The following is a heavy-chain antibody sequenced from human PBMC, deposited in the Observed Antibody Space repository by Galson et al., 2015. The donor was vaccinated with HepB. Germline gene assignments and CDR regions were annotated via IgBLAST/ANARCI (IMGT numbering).Heavy chain of an antibody. Sequence: SLRLSCAASGFTFSNFNINRVRQAPGKGLEWVSSISSSSTYIYYADSVKGRFTISRDNAKNSLYLQMNSLRAEDTAVYYCASEGYSYGYSLAWGQGTLVTVSS. CDR2: ISSSSTYI. D-gene: IGHD5-18*01. V-gene: IGHV3-21*01. J-gene: IGHJ5*02. CDR3: ASEGYSYGYSLA. CDR1: GFTFSNFN.